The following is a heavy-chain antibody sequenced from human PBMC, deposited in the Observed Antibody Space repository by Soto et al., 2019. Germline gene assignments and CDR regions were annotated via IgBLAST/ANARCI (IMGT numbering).Heavy chain of an antibody. V-gene: IGHV3-30-3*01. CDR2: ISYDGSNK. Sequence: GGSLRLSCVASGFIFSSYVMHWVRQAPGKGLEWVAVISYDGSNKYYADSVKGRFTISRDNSKNTLYLQMNSLRAEDTAVYYCARDPRGYCSSTSCSQNWFDPWGQGTLVTVSS. J-gene: IGHJ5*02. CDR3: ARDPRGYCSSTSCSQNWFDP. CDR1: GFIFSSYV. D-gene: IGHD2-2*01.